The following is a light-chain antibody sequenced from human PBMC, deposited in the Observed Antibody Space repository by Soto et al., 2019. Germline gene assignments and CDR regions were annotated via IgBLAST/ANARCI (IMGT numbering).Light chain of an antibody. CDR3: ASYTSSSTYV. CDR2: EVS. J-gene: IGLJ1*01. V-gene: IGLV2-14*01. Sequence: QSALTQPASVSGSPGQSITISCTGTSSDVGGYKYVSWYQQHPDKAPKLIIFEVSNRPSGISSRFSGSKSGNTASLTISGLQAEDEADYYCASYTSSSTYVFGTGTKVTV. CDR1: SSDVGGYKY.